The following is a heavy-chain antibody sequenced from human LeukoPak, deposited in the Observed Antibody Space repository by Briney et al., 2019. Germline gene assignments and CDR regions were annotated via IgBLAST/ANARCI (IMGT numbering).Heavy chain of an antibody. D-gene: IGHD5-24*01. CDR3: AKDAVYGDGYWEFDY. CDR1: GFSISTYA. CDR2: IVGSGDT. V-gene: IGHV3-23*01. J-gene: IGHJ4*02. Sequence: GGSLRLSCAASGFSISTYAMSWVRQAPGKGLEWVSGIVGSGDTDYADAVQGRFTISKDNSKNIVYLQMNSLRAEDTAVYYCAKDAVYGDGYWEFDYWGQGTLVTVSS.